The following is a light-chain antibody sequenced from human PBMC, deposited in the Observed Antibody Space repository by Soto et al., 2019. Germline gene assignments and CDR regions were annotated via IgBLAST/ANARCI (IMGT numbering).Light chain of an antibody. V-gene: IGKV1-5*03. CDR1: QSVSSW. Sequence: IQITQSPPTLSASEGDRVIITCRASQSVSSWLAWYQQKPGKAPKLLIYKVSSLESGVPSRFSGSGSGTEFTLTISCLQPDDFATYYAKQYSIYCTCAPGTRLDVK. J-gene: IGKJ5*01. CDR2: KVS. CDR3: KQYSIYCT.